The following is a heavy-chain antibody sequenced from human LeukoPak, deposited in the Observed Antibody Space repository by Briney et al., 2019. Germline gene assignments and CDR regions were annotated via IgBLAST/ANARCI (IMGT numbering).Heavy chain of an antibody. V-gene: IGHV4-34*01. Sequence: SETLSLTCAVYGGSFSGYYWSWIRQPPGKGLEWIGEINHSGSTNYYPSLKSRVTISVDTSKNQFSLKLSSVTAADTAVYYCARALGYCSGGSCYWPYYYYGMDVWGQGTTVTVSS. CDR2: INHSGST. CDR3: ARALGYCSGGSCYWPYYYYGMDV. D-gene: IGHD2-15*01. CDR1: GGSFSGYY. J-gene: IGHJ6*02.